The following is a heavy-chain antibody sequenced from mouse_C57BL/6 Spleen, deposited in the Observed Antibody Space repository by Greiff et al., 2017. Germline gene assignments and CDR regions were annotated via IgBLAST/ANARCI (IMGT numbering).Heavy chain of an antibody. D-gene: IGHD1-1*01. CDR2: ISDGGSYT. CDR1: GFTFSSYA. J-gene: IGHJ2*01. Sequence: EVKLVESGGGLVKPGGSLKLSCAASGFTFSSYAMSWVRQTPEKRLEWVATISDGGSYTYYPDNVKGRFTISRDNAKNNLYLQMSHLKSEDTAMYYCARENYYGSSYYFDYWGQGTTLKVSS. V-gene: IGHV5-4*01. CDR3: ARENYYGSSYYFDY.